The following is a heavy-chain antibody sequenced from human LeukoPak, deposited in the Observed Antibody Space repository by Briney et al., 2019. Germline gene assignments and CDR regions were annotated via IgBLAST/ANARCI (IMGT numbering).Heavy chain of an antibody. CDR3: ARDAQRGFDYSNSLKY. CDR2: IWSDGTNR. CDR1: GFIFSHHG. J-gene: IGHJ4*01. V-gene: IGHV3-33*01. D-gene: IGHD4-11*01. Sequence: GGSLRLSCAASGFIFSHHGMHWVRQAPGKGLEWVAVIWSDGTNRFYGDSVKGRFTISRDNSQNTVFLQMNSLRVKVTAIYYCARDAQRGFDYSNSLKYWGHGTLVTVSS.